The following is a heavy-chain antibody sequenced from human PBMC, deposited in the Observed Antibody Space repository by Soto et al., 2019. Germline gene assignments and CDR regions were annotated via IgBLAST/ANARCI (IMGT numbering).Heavy chain of an antibody. CDR1: GGTLSSYS. V-gene: IGHV1-69*08. CDR3: AIATGGLDSGGNYMDV. D-gene: IGHD2-8*02. CDR2: IITFVGKA. J-gene: IGHJ6*03. Sequence: QVQLVQSGPEVKKPGSSVKVSCKTSGGTLSSYSFIWVRQAPGQGLEWVGRIITFVGKANVAQRFQGRVTITAERSTASAYMELRRRTSDDTAVYYCAIATGGLDSGGNYMDVWGTGTSFTVSS.